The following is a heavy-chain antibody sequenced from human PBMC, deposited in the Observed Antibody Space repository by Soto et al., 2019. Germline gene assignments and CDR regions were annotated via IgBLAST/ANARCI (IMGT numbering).Heavy chain of an antibody. V-gene: IGHV1-8*01. Sequence: QVQLVQSGAEVKKPGASVKVSCKASGYISTAYDINWVRQATGQGLEWMGWMNPNSGYTGYAQKFQGRVTMTRDTSISTVYMELSSLRSEDTAVYYCRAAPGPLRNSRNNWFDPWGQGTLVTVSS. CDR2: MNPNSGYT. D-gene: IGHD6-13*01. CDR1: GYISTAYD. J-gene: IGHJ5*02. CDR3: RAAPGPLRNSRNNWFDP.